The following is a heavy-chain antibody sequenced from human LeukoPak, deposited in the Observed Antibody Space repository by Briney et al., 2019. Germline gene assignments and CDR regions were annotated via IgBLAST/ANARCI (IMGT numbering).Heavy chain of an antibody. CDR2: THYSGTG. CDR1: GGPIIASY. CDR3: ARVRFYDTTGYSTSYYLDY. V-gene: IGHV4-59*01. J-gene: IGHJ4*02. D-gene: IGHD3-22*01. Sequence: SSETLSLTCAVSGGPIIASYWSWIRQPPGKGLEWIGYTHYSGTGNYNPSLKSRVTISIDTSKNRFSLRLTSVTAADTAVYYCARVRFYDTTGYSTSYYLDYWGQGALVTVSS.